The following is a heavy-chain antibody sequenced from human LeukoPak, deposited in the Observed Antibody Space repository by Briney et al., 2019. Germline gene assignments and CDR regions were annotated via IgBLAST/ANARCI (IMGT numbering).Heavy chain of an antibody. Sequence: PSQTLSLTCTVSGGSISSGDYYWSWIRQHPGKGLEWIGYIYYSGNTYYNPSLKSRITISVDTSKNQFSLKLSSVTAADTAVYYCARGPSRRAIGGGYWGQGTLVTVSS. J-gene: IGHJ4*02. CDR3: ARGPSRRAIGGGY. V-gene: IGHV4-31*03. D-gene: IGHD2-15*01. CDR2: IYYSGNT. CDR1: GGSISSGDYY.